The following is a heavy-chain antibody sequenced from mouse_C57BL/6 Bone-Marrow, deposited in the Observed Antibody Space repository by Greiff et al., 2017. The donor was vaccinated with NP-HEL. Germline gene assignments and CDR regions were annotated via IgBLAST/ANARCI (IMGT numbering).Heavy chain of an antibody. Sequence: VQLQQSGPELVKPGASVKIPCKASGYTFTDYNMDWVKQSHGKSLEWIGDINPNNGGTIYNQKFKGKATLTVDKSSSTAYLELRSLTSEYTAVYYCARKELGVSWRAWFAYWGQGALGTVFA. V-gene: IGHV1-18*01. CDR3: ARKELGVSWRAWFAY. J-gene: IGHJ3*01. CDR1: GYTFTDYN. CDR2: INPNNGGT. D-gene: IGHD3-3*01.